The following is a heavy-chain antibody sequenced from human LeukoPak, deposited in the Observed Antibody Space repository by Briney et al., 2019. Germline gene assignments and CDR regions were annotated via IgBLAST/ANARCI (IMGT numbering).Heavy chain of an antibody. V-gene: IGHV4-4*07. CDR3: ARESLSGITFGGVIVPDY. Sequence: PSETLSLTCTVSGGSISSYYWSWIRQPPGKGLEWIGRIYTSGSSNYNPSLKSRVTMSVDTSKNQFSLKLSSVTAADTAVYYCARESLSGITFGGVIVPDYWGQGTLVTVSS. D-gene: IGHD3-16*02. CDR1: GGSISSYY. CDR2: IYTSGSS. J-gene: IGHJ4*02.